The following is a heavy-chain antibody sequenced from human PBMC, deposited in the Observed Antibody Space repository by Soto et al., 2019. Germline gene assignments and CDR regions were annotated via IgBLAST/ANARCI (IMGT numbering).Heavy chain of an antibody. Sequence: QVQLVESGGGLVKPGGSLRLSCAASGFTFSDYYMSWIRQAPGKGLEWVSYISSSSSYTNYADSVKGRFTISRDNAKNSTSLKMNSLRAEDTAVYYCARDHHRYSGYDSVDYWGQGTLVTVSS. CDR1: GFTFSDYY. V-gene: IGHV3-11*05. CDR3: ARDHHRYSGYDSVDY. CDR2: ISSSSSYT. J-gene: IGHJ4*02. D-gene: IGHD5-12*01.